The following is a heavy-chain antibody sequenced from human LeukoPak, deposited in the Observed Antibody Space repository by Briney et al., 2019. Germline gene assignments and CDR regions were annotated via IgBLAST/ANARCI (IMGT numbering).Heavy chain of an antibody. CDR1: GFTFSNYG. V-gene: IGHV3-53*01. Sequence: PGGSLRLSCEASGFTFSNYGMHWVRQAPGKGLEWVSVIYTGGSTYYADSVKGRFTISRDNSKNTLYLQMNTLRAEDTAVYYCARGRSSSAPYDYWGQGTLVSVSS. CDR3: ARGRSSSAPYDY. CDR2: IYTGGST. J-gene: IGHJ4*02. D-gene: IGHD6-6*01.